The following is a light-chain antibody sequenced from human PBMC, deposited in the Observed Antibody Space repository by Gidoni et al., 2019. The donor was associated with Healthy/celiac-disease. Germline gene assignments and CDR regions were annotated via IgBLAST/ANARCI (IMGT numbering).Light chain of an antibody. CDR3: HQYGSSPLT. V-gene: IGKV3-20*01. CDR2: GAS. CDR1: QSVSSSY. Sequence: EIVFTQSPGTLSLSPGERATLSCRASQSVSSSYLASYQQKPGQAPTLLIYGASSRATGIPDRFSGSGSGTDFTLTISRLEPEDFAVYYCHQYGSSPLTFGGGTKVEIK. J-gene: IGKJ4*01.